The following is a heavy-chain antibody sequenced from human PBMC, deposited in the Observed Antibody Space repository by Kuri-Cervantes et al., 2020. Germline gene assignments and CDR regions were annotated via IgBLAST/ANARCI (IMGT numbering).Heavy chain of an antibody. CDR1: GFTFDDYA. V-gene: IGHV3-9*01. Sequence: LSLTCAASGFTFDDYAMHWVRQAPGKGLEWVSGISWNSGSIGYADSVKGRFTISRDNAKNSLYLQMNSLRAEDTALYYCAKDRKPTAINAFDIWGQGTMVTVSS. CDR3: AKDRKPTAINAFDI. J-gene: IGHJ3*02. D-gene: IGHD2-21*02. CDR2: ISWNSGSI.